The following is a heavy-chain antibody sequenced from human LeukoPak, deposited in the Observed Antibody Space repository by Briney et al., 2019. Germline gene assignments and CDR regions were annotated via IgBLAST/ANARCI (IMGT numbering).Heavy chain of an antibody. J-gene: IGHJ3*02. CDR1: GGSISSGGYY. CDR2: IYDSGST. CDR3: ARYYYDSSGYYAFDI. Sequence: SSETLSLTCTVSGGSISSGGYYWSWIRQPPGKGLEWIGYIYDSGSTNYNPSLKSRVTISADTSKNQFSLRLSSVTAADTAVYYCARYYYDSSGYYAFDIWGQGTMVTVSS. V-gene: IGHV4-61*08. D-gene: IGHD3-22*01.